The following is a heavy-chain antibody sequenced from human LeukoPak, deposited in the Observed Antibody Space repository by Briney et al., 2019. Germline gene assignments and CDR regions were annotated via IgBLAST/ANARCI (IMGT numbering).Heavy chain of an antibody. J-gene: IGHJ3*02. Sequence: GGSLRLSCAASGFTFSDYYMSWIRQAPGKGLEWVSSISSSGSTIYYADSVKGRFTISRDNAKNSLYLQMNSLRAEDTAVYYCARMVTPDAFDIWGQGTMVTVSS. D-gene: IGHD2-21*02. CDR3: ARMVTPDAFDI. V-gene: IGHV3-11*04. CDR1: GFTFSDYY. CDR2: ISSSGSTI.